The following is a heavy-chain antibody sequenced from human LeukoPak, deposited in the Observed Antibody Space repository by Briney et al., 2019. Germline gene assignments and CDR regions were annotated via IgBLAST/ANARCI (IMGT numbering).Heavy chain of an antibody. D-gene: IGHD2-15*01. CDR1: GGSISSRNW. Sequence: SETLSLTCAVSGGSISSRNWWSWVRQPPGKGLEWIGEIYQNGNTRYNPSLRSRVTISVDKSKNQFSLRLSSVTAADTAVYYCARSEDRGDFDYWGQGTLVTVSS. V-gene: IGHV4-4*02. CDR2: IYQNGNT. CDR3: ARSEDRGDFDY. J-gene: IGHJ4*02.